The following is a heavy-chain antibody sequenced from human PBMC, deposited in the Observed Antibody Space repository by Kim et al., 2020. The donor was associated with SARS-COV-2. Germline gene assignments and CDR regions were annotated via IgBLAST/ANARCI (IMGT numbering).Heavy chain of an antibody. CDR3: ARDISPRDFWSGYRAYYYYGMDV. Sequence: GGSLRLSCAASGFTFSSYGMHWVRQAPGKGLEWVAVIWYDGSNKYYADSVKGRFTISRDNSKNTLYLQMNNLRAEDTAVYYCARDISPRDFWSGYRAYYYYGMDVWGQGTTVTVSS. D-gene: IGHD3-3*01. CDR2: IWYDGSNK. CDR1: GFTFSSYG. V-gene: IGHV3-33*01. J-gene: IGHJ6*02.